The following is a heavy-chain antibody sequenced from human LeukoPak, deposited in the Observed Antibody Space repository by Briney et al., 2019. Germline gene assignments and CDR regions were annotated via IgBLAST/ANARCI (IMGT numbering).Heavy chain of an antibody. J-gene: IGHJ5*02. V-gene: IGHV4-38-2*01. D-gene: IGHD3-3*01. CDR2: IYHSGST. CDR3: ARHFGDYDFWSGDEGLHWFDP. CDR1: GYSISSGYY. Sequence: SETLSLTCAVSGYSISSGYYWGWIRQPPGKGLEWIGSIYHSGSTYYNPSLKSRVTISVDTSKNQFSLKLSSVTAADTAVYYCARHFGDYDFWSGDEGLHWFDPWGQGTLVTVSS.